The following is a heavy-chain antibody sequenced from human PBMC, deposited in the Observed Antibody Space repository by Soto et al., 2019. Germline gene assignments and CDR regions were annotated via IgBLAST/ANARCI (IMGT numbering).Heavy chain of an antibody. V-gene: IGHV3-53*01. J-gene: IGHJ6*02. CDR2: IYSGGST. CDR1: GFTVSSNY. D-gene: IGHD2-15*01. CDR3: ARTPPGYCSGGSCPVGYYGMDV. Sequence: EVQLVESGGGLIEPGGSLRLSCAASGFTVSSNYMSWVRQAPGKGLEWVSVIYSGGSTYYADCVKGRLTISRDNSKNTLYLQMNSLRAEDTAVYYCARTPPGYCSGGSCPVGYYGMDVWGQGTTVTVSS.